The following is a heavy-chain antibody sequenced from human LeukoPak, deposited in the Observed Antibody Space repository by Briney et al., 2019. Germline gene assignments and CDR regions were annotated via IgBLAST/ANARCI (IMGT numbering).Heavy chain of an antibody. J-gene: IGHJ5*02. CDR3: ARETRHPYYYYGSGSENWFDP. CDR1: GGSISSSSYY. Sequence: PSETLSLTCTVSGGSISSSSYYWGWIRQPPGKGLEWIGSIYYSGSTYYNPSLKSRVTISVDTSKNQFSLKLSSVTAADTAVYYCARETRHPYYYYGSGSENWFDPWGQGTLVIVSS. CDR2: IYYSGST. D-gene: IGHD3-10*01. V-gene: IGHV4-39*07.